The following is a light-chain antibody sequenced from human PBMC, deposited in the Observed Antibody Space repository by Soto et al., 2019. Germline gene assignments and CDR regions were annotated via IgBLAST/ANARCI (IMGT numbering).Light chain of an antibody. CDR3: QHYDGSPRT. CDR2: GVF. CDR1: QSVKSNY. V-gene: IGKV3-20*01. J-gene: IGKJ2*01. Sequence: ETVLTQSPGTVSLSPGERATLSCTTSQSVKSNYVAWYQQKPGQAPRLLIYGVFNRATGIPARFSGSGSGTDFILTISGLEPEDSAVYYCQHYDGSPRTFGQGTKLEI.